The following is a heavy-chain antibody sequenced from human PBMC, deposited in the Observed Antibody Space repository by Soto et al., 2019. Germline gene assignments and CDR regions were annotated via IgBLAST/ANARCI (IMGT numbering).Heavy chain of an antibody. CDR3: ARQIVTMVRGVIITTPGSGMDV. J-gene: IGHJ6*02. Sequence: QPPGKGLEWIGYIYYSGSTNYNPSLKSRVTISVDTSKNQFSLKLSPVTAADTAVYYCARQIVTMVRGVIITTPGSGMDVWGQGTTVTVSS. D-gene: IGHD3-10*01. V-gene: IGHV4-59*08. CDR2: IYYSGST.